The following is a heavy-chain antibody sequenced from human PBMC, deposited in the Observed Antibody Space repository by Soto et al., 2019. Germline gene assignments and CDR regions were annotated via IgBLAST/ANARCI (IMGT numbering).Heavy chain of an antibody. CDR2: IIPIFGTA. V-gene: IGHV1-69*13. J-gene: IGHJ6*02. D-gene: IGHD1-7*01. CDR3: VRFNWNYFVYYYGMDV. Sequence: SVKVSCKASGGTFSSYAISWVRQAPGQGLEWMGGIIPIFGTANYAQKFQGRVTITADESTSTAYMELSSLRSEDTAVYYCVRFNWNYFVYYYGMDVWGQGTKVTVSS. CDR1: GGTFSSYA.